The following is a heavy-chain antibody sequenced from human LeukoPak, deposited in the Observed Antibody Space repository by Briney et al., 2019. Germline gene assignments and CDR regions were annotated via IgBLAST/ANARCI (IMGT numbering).Heavy chain of an antibody. CDR1: GFTFSSYG. D-gene: IGHD3-10*01. J-gene: IGHJ6*02. Sequence: GGSLRLSCAASGFTFSSYGMHWVRQAPGKGLEGVTVIWYDGSNKYYADSVKGRFTISRDNSKNTLYLQMNSLRVEDTAVYYCARVLGRNYGSGSYIGMDVWGQGTTVTVSS. CDR3: ARVLGRNYGSGSYIGMDV. CDR2: IWYDGSNK. V-gene: IGHV3-33*01.